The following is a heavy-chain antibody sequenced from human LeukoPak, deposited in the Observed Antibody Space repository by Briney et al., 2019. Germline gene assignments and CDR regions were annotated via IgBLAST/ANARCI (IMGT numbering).Heavy chain of an antibody. D-gene: IGHD6-13*01. Sequence: GASVKVSCKASGYTFTGYYMHWVRQAPGQGLEWMGWINPNSGGTNYAQKFQGRVTMTRDTSISTAYMELSRLRSDDTAVYYCARWYSSSQYYYYYMDVWGKGTTVTVSS. CDR3: ARWYSSSQYYYYYMDV. CDR1: GYTFTGYY. J-gene: IGHJ6*03. V-gene: IGHV1-2*02. CDR2: INPNSGGT.